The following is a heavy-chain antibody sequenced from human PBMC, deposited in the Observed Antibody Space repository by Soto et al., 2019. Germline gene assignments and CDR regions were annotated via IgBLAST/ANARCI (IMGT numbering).Heavy chain of an antibody. J-gene: IGHJ3*02. CDR2: ISYDGGNK. CDR1: GFTFSSYG. CDR3: ASPFDAFDI. V-gene: IGHV3-30*03. Sequence: GGSLRLSCAASGFTFSSYGMHWVRQAPGKGLEWVAVISYDGGNKYYADSVKGRFTISRDNSKNTLYLQMNSLRAEDTAVYYCASPFDAFDIWGQGTMVTVSS.